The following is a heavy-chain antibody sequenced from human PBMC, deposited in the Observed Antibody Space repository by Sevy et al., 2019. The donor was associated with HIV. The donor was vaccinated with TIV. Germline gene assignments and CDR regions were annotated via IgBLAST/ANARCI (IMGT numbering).Heavy chain of an antibody. D-gene: IGHD1-26*01. J-gene: IGHJ4*02. CDR2: ISSSSSYI. Sequence: GGSLRLSCAASGFTFSSYSMNWVRQAPGKGLECVSSISSSSSYIYYADSVKGRFTISRDKAKNSLYLQMNSLRAEDTAVYYCARGRVGATRHFDYWGQGTLVTVSS. CDR1: GFTFSSYS. CDR3: ARGRVGATRHFDY. V-gene: IGHV3-21*01.